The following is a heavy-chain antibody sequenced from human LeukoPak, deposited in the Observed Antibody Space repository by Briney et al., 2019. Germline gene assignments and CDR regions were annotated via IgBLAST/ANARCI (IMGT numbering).Heavy chain of an antibody. CDR2: ISWNSGSI. J-gene: IGHJ6*02. D-gene: IGHD6-19*01. CDR3: AKARLAVAGTENHYGMNV. Sequence: PGRSLRLSCAASGLTFDDYAMLWVRQAPGKGLEGVSCISWNSGSIGYADSVKGRFTISRHNAKNFLYLQMNSLRAENTALYYCAKARLAVAGTENHYGMNVWGQGTTVIVSS. CDR1: GLTFDDYA. V-gene: IGHV3-9*01.